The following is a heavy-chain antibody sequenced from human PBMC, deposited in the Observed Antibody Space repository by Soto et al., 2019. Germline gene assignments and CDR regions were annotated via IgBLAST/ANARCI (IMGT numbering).Heavy chain of an antibody. CDR1: GLSLKNYA. CDR3: SDWRAGGPVNLDH. CDR2: IDVLDGA. V-gene: IGHV3-23*01. D-gene: IGHD2-15*01. J-gene: IGHJ4*02. Sequence: HPGGSLRLSCVVSGLSLKNYAIAWVRHAPGKGLEFVSTIDVLDGAWYSDSVRGRLAISRDVSRNTVYLQMSSLRVEDTAIYFCSDWRAGGPVNLDHWGPGTRVTVSS.